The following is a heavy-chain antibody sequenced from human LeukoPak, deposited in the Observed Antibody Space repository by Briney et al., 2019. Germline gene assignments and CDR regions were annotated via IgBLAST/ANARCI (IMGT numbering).Heavy chain of an antibody. D-gene: IGHD2-2*01. CDR2: IRYDGSNK. V-gene: IGHV3-30*02. J-gene: IGHJ5*02. CDR3: AKDPREYCSSTSCSKQNWFDP. Sequence: GGSLRLSCAASGFTFSSYGMHWVRQAPGKGLEWVAFIRYDGSNKYYADSVKGRFTISGDNSKNTLYLQMNSLRAEDTAVYYCAKDPREYCSSTSCSKQNWFDPWGQGTLVTVSS. CDR1: GFTFSSYG.